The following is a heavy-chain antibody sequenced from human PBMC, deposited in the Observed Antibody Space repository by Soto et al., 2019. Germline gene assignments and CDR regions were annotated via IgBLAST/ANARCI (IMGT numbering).Heavy chain of an antibody. D-gene: IGHD1-26*01. J-gene: IGHJ4*02. V-gene: IGHV1-69*01. CDR3: ARDISIVGATSFDC. CDR1: GGTFSSYA. Sequence: QVQLVQSGAEVKKPGSSVKVSCKASGGTFSSYAISWVRQAPGQGLEWMGGIIPIFGTANYTQKFQGIVKITADESTSTAYMELSRLRSEDTAVYYCARDISIVGATSFDCWSQGTLVTVSS. CDR2: IIPIFGTA.